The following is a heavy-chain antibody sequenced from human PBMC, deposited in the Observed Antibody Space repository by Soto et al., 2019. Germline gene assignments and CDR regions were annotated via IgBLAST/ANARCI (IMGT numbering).Heavy chain of an antibody. CDR1: GFTFDDYA. CDR2: ISWNSGSI. CDR3: AKDMGEGYFDY. J-gene: IGHJ4*02. V-gene: IGHV3-9*01. Sequence: EVQLVESGGGLVQPGRSLRLSCAASGFTFDDYAMHWVRQAPGKGLEWVSGISWNSGSIGYADSVKGRFTISRDNAKNSLYLQMNSLRAEDTTLYYCAKDMGEGYFDYWGQGTLVTVSS.